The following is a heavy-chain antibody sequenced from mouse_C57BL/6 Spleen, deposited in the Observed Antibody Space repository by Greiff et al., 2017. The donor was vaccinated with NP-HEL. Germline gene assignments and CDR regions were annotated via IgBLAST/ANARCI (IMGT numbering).Heavy chain of an antibody. CDR1: GYTFTEYT. CDR2: FYPGSGSI. J-gene: IGHJ4*01. D-gene: IGHD2-3*01. V-gene: IGHV1-62-2*01. CDR3: ARHADGYYEDYYAMDY. Sequence: VQLQESGAELVKPGASVKLSCKASGYTFTEYTIHWVKQRSGQGLEWIGWFYPGSGSIKYNEKFKDKATLTADKSSSTVYMELSRLTSEDSAVYFCARHADGYYEDYYAMDYWGQGTSVTVSS.